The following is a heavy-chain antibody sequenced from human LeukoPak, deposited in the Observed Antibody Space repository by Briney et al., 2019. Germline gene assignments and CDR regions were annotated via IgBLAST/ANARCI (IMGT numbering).Heavy chain of an antibody. J-gene: IGHJ5*01. CDR1: GGSFSGYY. D-gene: IGHD2-2*01. V-gene: IGHV4-34*01. CDR3: ARGPLGDIVVVPAASWFDS. Sequence: KPSETLSLTCAVYGGSFSGYYWSWIRQPPGKGLEWIGEINHSGSTNYNPSLKSRVTISVDTSKNQFSLKLSSVTAADTAVYYCARGPLGDIVVVPAASWFDSWGQGTLVTVSS. CDR2: INHSGST.